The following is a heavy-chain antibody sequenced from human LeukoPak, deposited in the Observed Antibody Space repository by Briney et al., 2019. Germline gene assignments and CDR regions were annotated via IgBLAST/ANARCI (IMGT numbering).Heavy chain of an antibody. CDR1: GYTFTDYY. Sequence: GASVKVSCKALGYTFTDYYMHWVRQAPGQGLEWMGWTNGNSGDTKYAQKFQGRVTMTRDTSISTAYMELSRLRSDDTAIYYCARVQTTGLLEWLYWGQGALVTVSS. D-gene: IGHD3-3*01. V-gene: IGHV1-2*02. CDR2: TNGNSGDT. J-gene: IGHJ4*02. CDR3: ARVQTTGLLEWLY.